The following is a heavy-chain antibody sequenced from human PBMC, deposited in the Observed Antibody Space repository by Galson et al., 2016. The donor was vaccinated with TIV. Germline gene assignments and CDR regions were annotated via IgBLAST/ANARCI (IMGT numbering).Heavy chain of an antibody. Sequence: LVKVSCKASGGSFSTHTFNWVRQAPGQGLEWMGGIVPLFRTTNYAQKFQGRVTFTADESSSTAYMEVSGLTSDDTAVYYCAKDRNTALDTYYYYYGMDVWGQGTTVTVSS. J-gene: IGHJ6*02. V-gene: IGHV1-69*13. D-gene: IGHD5-18*01. CDR1: GGSFSTHT. CDR3: AKDRNTALDTYYYYYGMDV. CDR2: IVPLFRTT.